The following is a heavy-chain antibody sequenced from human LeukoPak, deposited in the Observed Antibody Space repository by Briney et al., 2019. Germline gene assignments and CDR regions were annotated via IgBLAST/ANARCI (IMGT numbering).Heavy chain of an antibody. CDR3: AVGIFSGFDY. CDR2: ISGSGGST. J-gene: IGHJ4*02. Sequence: GGSLRFSCAASGFTFSSYAMSWLRPAPGKGLKGVSTISGSGGSTYYADSVNGRFTISRHNSKNTLYLQMNGLRAEDTAVYYCAVGIFSGFDYWGQGTLVTVSS. D-gene: IGHD3-3*01. CDR1: GFTFSSYA. V-gene: IGHV3-23*01.